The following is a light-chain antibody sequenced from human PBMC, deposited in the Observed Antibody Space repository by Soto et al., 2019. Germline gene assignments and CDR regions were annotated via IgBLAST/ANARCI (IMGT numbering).Light chain of an antibody. J-gene: IGLJ2*01. CDR1: SGHSSYI. V-gene: IGLV4-60*02. CDR2: LDGSGSY. Sequence: QPVLTQSSSASASPGSSVKLTCTLSSGHSSYIIAWHQQQPGKAPRLLMKLDGSGSYNKGSGVPDRFSGSSSGADRYLTISTLQFEDEADYYCETWDSNTRVFGGGTKVTVL. CDR3: ETWDSNTRV.